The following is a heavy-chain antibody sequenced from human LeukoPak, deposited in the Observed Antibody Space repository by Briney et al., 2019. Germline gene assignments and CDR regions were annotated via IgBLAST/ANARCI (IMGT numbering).Heavy chain of an antibody. V-gene: IGHV3-21*01. CDR3: ARVYQGVSLFDGIDY. D-gene: IGHD3-10*01. Sequence: GGSLRLSCAASGFTFSSYSMNWVRQAPGKGMEWVSSISTSSSYINYADSVKGRFTISRDNAKKSLYLQMNSLRAEDTAVYYCARVYQGVSLFDGIDYWGQGTLVTVSS. J-gene: IGHJ4*02. CDR2: ISTSSSYI. CDR1: GFTFSSYS.